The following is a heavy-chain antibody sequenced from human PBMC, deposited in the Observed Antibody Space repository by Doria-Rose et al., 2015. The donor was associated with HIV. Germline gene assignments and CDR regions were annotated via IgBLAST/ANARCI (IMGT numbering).Heavy chain of an antibody. CDR2: IFSDDER. J-gene: IGHJ4*02. CDR3: ARIKSSRWYHKYYFDF. V-gene: IGHV2-26*01. D-gene: IGHD6-13*01. CDR1: GVSLSSPGVG. Sequence: QITLKESGPVLVKPTETLTLTCTVSGVSLSSPGVGVSWIRQPPGKALEWLANIFSDDERFYKTSLKSRLTISRGTSKSQVVLTMTDMDPVDTATYYCARIKSSRWYHKYYFDFWGQGTLVIVSA.